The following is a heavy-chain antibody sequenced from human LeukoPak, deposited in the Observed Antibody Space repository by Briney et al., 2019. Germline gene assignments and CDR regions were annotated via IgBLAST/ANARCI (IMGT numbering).Heavy chain of an antibody. CDR2: IYPGDSDT. CDR3: ARRIAVASHNWFDP. V-gene: IGHV5-51*01. CDR1: GYSFTSYW. D-gene: IGHD6-13*01. J-gene: IGHJ5*02. Sequence: GESLKISCKGSGYSFTSYWIGWVRQMPGEGLEWMGIIYPGDSDTRYSPSFQGQVTISADKSISTAYLQWSSLKASDTATYYCARRIAVASHNWFDPWGQGTLVTVSS.